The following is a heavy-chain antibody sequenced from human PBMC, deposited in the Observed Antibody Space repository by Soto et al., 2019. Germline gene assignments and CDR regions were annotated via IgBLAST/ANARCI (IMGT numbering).Heavy chain of an antibody. CDR3: SSLGTATHAFDI. J-gene: IGHJ3*02. Sequence: VGSLSLSCAASGFTVSSNYMRWVRQAPGQGLEWVSVIYSGGSTYYTDSVKGRFTISRDNSKNTPDPQMDSQRSERTTLHYGSSLGTATHAFDIWGQGTMVTVSS. CDR1: GFTVSSNY. D-gene: IGHD5-18*01. V-gene: IGHV3-53*01. CDR2: IYSGGST.